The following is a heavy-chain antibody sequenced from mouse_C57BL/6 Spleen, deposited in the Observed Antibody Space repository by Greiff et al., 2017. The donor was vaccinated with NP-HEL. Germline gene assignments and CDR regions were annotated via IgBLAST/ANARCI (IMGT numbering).Heavy chain of an antibody. V-gene: IGHV1-62-2*01. Sequence: QVQLQQSGAELVKPGASVKLSCKASGYTFTEYTIHWVKQRSGQGLEWIGWFYPGSGSIKYNEKFKDKATLTADKSSSTDYMELSRLTSEDSAVYFCARHEEGAYYSNYDAMDYWGQGTSVTVSS. CDR3: ARHEEGAYYSNYDAMDY. D-gene: IGHD2-5*01. CDR2: FYPGSGSI. CDR1: GYTFTEYT. J-gene: IGHJ4*01.